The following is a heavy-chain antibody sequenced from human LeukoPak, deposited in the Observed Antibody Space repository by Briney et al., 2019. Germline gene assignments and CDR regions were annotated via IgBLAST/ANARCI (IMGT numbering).Heavy chain of an antibody. CDR3: ARYATDILFDY. CDR2: IYYSGST. CDR1: GXSISSSSYY. D-gene: IGHD2-2*02. V-gene: IGHV4-39*01. Sequence: SETLSLTCTVSGXSISSSSYYWGWIRQPPGKGLQWIGSIYYSGSTYYNPSLKSRVTISVDTSKNQFSLKLSSVTAADTAVYYCARYATDILFDYWGQGTLVTVSS. J-gene: IGHJ4*02.